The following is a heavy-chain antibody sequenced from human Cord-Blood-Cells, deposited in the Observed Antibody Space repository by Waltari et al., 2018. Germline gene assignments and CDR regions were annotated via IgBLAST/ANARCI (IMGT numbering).Heavy chain of an antibody. D-gene: IGHD6-19*01. CDR3: ARDPSIAVAGTGYFDY. Sequence: QVQLVQSGAEVKTPGASVKVSCKASGYTFTGSYIHRFRQAHGQGLEWMGWINPNSGGTNYAQKFQGWVTMTRDTSISTAYMELSRLRSDDTAVYYCARDPSIAVAGTGYFDYWGQGTLVTVSS. V-gene: IGHV1-2*04. J-gene: IGHJ4*02. CDR2: INPNSGGT. CDR1: GYTFTGSY.